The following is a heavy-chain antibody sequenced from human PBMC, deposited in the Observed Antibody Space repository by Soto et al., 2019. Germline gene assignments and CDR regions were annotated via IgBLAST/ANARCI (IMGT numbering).Heavy chain of an antibody. J-gene: IGHJ4*02. D-gene: IGHD4-17*01. V-gene: IGHV1-69*13. CDR1: GGTFSSYA. Sequence: SVKVSCKASGGTFSSYAISWVRQAPGQGLEWMGGIIPIFGTANYAQKFQGRVTITADESTSTAYMELSSLRSEDTAVYYCARALYGRNYFDYWGQGTLVTVSS. CDR3: ARALYGRNYFDY. CDR2: IIPIFGTA.